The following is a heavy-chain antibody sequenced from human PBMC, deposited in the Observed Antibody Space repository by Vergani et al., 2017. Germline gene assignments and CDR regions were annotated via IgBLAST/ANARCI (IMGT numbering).Heavy chain of an antibody. CDR1: GYIFKNYY. CDR2: LNPSGGST. Sequence: VQLVQSGAEVRKPGASVTVSCTASGYIFKNYYIHWLRQAPGQAFEWMGILNPSGGSTSYAQKFQGRVTMTRDTSTSTVYMELSSLRSEVTAVYYCTRGWYYDSIAYLAYWGQGTLVTVSS. V-gene: IGHV1-46*02. J-gene: IGHJ4*02. CDR3: TRGWYYDSIAYLAY. D-gene: IGHD3-22*01.